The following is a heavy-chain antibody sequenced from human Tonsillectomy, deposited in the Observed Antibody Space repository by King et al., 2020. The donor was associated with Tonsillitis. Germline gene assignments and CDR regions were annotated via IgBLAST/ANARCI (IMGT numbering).Heavy chain of an antibody. CDR2: IKRRSEGETT. D-gene: IGHD2/OR15-2a*01. J-gene: IGHJ1*01. V-gene: IGHV3-15*01. Sequence: VQLVESGGGLVKPGGSLRLSCAASGFTFSNAWMNWVRQSPGKGLEWVSRIKRRSEGETTDYAAPVNGRFTIPRDDSRNTLNLKMDSLKTEDTAIYYCTAGTFYGAVPVYWGQGSLVTVSS. CDR3: TAGTFYGAVPVY. CDR1: GFTFSNAW.